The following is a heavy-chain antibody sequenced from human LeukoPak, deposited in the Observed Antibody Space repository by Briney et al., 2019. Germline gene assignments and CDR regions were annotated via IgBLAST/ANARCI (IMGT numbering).Heavy chain of an antibody. D-gene: IGHD4-17*01. Sequence: PSETLYLTCGVYGGSFIGYYWSWIRQPPGKGLEWIGEINHSGSTNYNPSLKSRVTISVDTSKRQFSLKLSSVTAADTAVYYCSKGGPHTVTTYRWFDPWGQGTLVTVSS. J-gene: IGHJ5*02. CDR2: INHSGST. CDR3: SKGGPHTVTTYRWFDP. V-gene: IGHV4-34*01. CDR1: GGSFIGYY.